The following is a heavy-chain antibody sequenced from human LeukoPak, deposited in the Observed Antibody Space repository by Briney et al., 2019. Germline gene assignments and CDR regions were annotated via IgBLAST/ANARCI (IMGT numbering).Heavy chain of an antibody. D-gene: IGHD6-19*01. CDR3: ARDFVAVLAAFDD. CDR2: IIAGDSGT. J-gene: IGHJ4*02. V-gene: IGHV5-51*01. CDR1: GGRSTSYC. Sequence: GESLKISCKVFGGRSTSYCIGWLGRLPGRGREWMAIIIAGDSGTRCSPSFLEQLTISADKTISTAYLQEISLQASDTSIYYCARDFVAVLAAFDDWGQGTLVTVSS.